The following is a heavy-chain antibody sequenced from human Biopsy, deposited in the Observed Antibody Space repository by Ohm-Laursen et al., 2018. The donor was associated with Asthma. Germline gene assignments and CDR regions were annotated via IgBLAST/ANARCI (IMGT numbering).Heavy chain of an antibody. CDR1: GDSFSKYA. Sequence: SVKVSCKASGDSFSKYAISWVRQAPGQGLEWMGGLIPVLGTPDHAQMFEGRVTITADESTSAAYMELSSLRSEDTAVYYCARGYSGSDRIVYYYSGLEVWGQGTTVTVSS. V-gene: IGHV1-69*13. CDR3: ARGYSGSDRIVYYYSGLEV. D-gene: IGHD5-12*01. J-gene: IGHJ6*02. CDR2: LIPVLGTP.